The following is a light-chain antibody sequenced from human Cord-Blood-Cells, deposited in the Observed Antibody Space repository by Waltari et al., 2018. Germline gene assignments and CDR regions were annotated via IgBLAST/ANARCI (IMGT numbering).Light chain of an antibody. Sequence: QPALTKTGSGFGSSGPSITIPFPGTRQDVGWFNNVLWYQQNPGKAPKLMIYDVSNRPSRVSNRFSGSRSGNTASLTISGLQAEDEADYYCSSYTSSSTLVFGGGTKLTVL. CDR2: DVS. J-gene: IGLJ2*01. V-gene: IGLV2-14*01. CDR1: RQDVGWFNN. CDR3: SSYTSSSTLV.